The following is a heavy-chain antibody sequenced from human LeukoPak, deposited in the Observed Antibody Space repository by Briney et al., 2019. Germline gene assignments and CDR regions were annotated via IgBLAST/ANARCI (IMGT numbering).Heavy chain of an antibody. CDR1: GGSITNYY. CDR3: ARQRGSGLDY. V-gene: IGHV4-59*08. J-gene: IGHJ4*02. Sequence: SETLSLTCTVSGGSITNYYWSWIRQPPGKELEWIGYIYYSGSTNYNPSLKSRVTISVDTSKNQFSLKLSSVTAADTAVYYCARQRGSGLDYWGQGTLVTVSS. D-gene: IGHD6-25*01. CDR2: IYYSGST.